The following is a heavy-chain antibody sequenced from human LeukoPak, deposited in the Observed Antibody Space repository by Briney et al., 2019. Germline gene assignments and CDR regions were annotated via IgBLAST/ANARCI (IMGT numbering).Heavy chain of an antibody. J-gene: IGHJ5*02. CDR1: GFTFSSYG. V-gene: IGHV3-23*01. Sequence: GGSLRLSCEASGFTFSSYGMTWVRQAPGKGLEWVAAITGSGAKTFYADSVKGRFTVSRDNAKNTLYLQMTGLNAEDAAIYYCARDFDRDFPNWFDPWGRGVLVTVSS. CDR2: ITGSGAKT. D-gene: IGHD3-9*01. CDR3: ARDFDRDFPNWFDP.